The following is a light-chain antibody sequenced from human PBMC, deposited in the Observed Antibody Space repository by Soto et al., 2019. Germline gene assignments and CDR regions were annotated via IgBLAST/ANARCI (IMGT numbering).Light chain of an antibody. Sequence: EIVLTQSPGTLSLSPVERATLSCRASQSVSSSYLAWYQQKPGQAPRLLIYGAYTRATGIPARFSGSGSGTDFTLTISRLEPEDFAVYYCQQYGSSGTFGQGTKVDIK. CDR1: QSVSSSY. V-gene: IGKV3-20*01. CDR3: QQYGSSGT. CDR2: GAY. J-gene: IGKJ1*01.